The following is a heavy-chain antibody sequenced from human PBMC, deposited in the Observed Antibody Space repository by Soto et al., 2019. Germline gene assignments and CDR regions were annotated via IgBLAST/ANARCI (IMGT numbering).Heavy chain of an antibody. J-gene: IGHJ4*02. V-gene: IGHV3-7*01. Sequence: EGQLVESGGGLVQPGGSLRLSYAASGFTFGSYWMSWVRQAPGKGLEWVANIKQDGSEKYYVDSVKGRFTISRDNAKNSLYLQMNSLRAEDTAVYYCARGGRSGDYWGQGTLVTVSS. CDR2: IKQDGSEK. D-gene: IGHD2-15*01. CDR1: GFTFGSYW. CDR3: ARGGRSGDY.